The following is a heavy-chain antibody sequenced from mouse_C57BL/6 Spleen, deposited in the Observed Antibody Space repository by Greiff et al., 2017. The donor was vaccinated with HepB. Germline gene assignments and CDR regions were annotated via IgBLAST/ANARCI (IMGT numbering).Heavy chain of an antibody. CDR1: GYAFSSSW. CDR3: ARCHYYGDRRYFDV. J-gene: IGHJ1*03. D-gene: IGHD1-2*01. CDR2: IYPGDGDT. Sequence: VQLQQSGPELVKPGASVKISCKASGYAFSSSWMNWVKQRPGKGLEWIGRIYPGDGDTNYNGKFKGKATLTADKSSSTAYMQLSSLTSEDSAVYFCARCHYYGDRRYFDVWGTGTTVTVSS. V-gene: IGHV1-82*01.